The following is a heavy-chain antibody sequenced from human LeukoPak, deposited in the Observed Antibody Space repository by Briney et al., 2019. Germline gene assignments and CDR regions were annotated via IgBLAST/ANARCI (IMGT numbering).Heavy chain of an antibody. CDR1: GFTFSSYA. CDR2: IGGSGGST. CDR3: AKGRYSSSWYHYFDY. V-gene: IGHV3-23*01. Sequence: GGSLRLSCAASGFTFSSYAMSWVRQAPGKGLEWVSAIGGSGGSTYYADSVKGRSTISRDNSKNTLYLQMNSLRAEDTAVYYCAKGRYSSSWYHYFDYWGQGTLVTVSS. D-gene: IGHD6-13*01. J-gene: IGHJ4*02.